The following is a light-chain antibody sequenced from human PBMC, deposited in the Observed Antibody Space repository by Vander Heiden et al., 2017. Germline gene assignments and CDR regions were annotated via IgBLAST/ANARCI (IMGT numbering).Light chain of an antibody. V-gene: IGKV3-11*01. J-gene: IGKJ4*01. CDR2: DAS. CDR1: QSVGGY. CDR3: QQRSSWPLT. Sequence: EIVLAQAPATLYLSPGERATLSCRASQSVGGYLAWYQQKPGQSPRLLIYDASNRATGIPARFSGSGSGTDFTLTISRLEPEDFAVYYCQQRSSWPLTFGGGTKVEIK.